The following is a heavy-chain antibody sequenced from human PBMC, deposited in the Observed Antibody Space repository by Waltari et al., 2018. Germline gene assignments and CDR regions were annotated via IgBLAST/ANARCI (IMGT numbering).Heavy chain of an antibody. Sequence: QVQLVQSGAEVKKPGSSVKVSCKASGGTFSSYAISWVRQAPGQGLEWMGGIIPILGIANYAQKFQGRVTITADESTSTAYMELSSLRSEDTAVYYCARGLRGERGYSYGYSSNYYYYMDVWGKGTTVTVSS. J-gene: IGHJ6*03. V-gene: IGHV1-69*04. CDR3: ARGLRGERGYSYGYSSNYYYYMDV. CDR2: IIPILGIA. CDR1: GGTFSSYA. D-gene: IGHD5-18*01.